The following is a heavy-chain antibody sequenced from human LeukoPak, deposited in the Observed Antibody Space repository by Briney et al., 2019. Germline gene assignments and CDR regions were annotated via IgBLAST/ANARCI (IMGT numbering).Heavy chain of an antibody. J-gene: IGHJ5*02. CDR2: INHSGST. Sequence: PSETLSLTCAVYGGSFSGYYWSWIRQPPGKGLEWIGEINHSGSTNYNPSLKSRVTISVDTSKNQFSLKLSSVTAADTAVYYCARTPMVRGLGWFDPWGQGTLVTVSS. V-gene: IGHV4-34*01. CDR3: ARTPMVRGLGWFDP. D-gene: IGHD3-10*01. CDR1: GGSFSGYY.